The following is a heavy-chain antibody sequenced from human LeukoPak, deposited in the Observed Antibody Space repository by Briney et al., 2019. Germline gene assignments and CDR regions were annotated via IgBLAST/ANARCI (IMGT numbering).Heavy chain of an antibody. CDR2: ISYDGSNK. CDR3: AKVDDILTGHFDY. Sequence: PGRSLRLSCAASGFTFSSYAMHWVRQAPGKGLEWVAVISYDGSNKYYADSVKGRFTISRDNSKNMLYLQMNSLRAEDTAVYYCAKVDDILTGHFDYWGQGTLVTVSS. D-gene: IGHD3-9*01. CDR1: GFTFSSYA. J-gene: IGHJ4*02. V-gene: IGHV3-30-3*01.